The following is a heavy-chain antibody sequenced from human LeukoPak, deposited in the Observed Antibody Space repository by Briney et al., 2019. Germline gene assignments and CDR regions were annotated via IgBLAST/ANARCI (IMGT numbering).Heavy chain of an antibody. Sequence: SETLSLTCTVSGGSVGRGSYYWSWIRQSPGKGLEWIGYVYYSGSTNYSPSLKSRVTISLDTSTNQFSLKLSSVTAADTAVYFCARGPYSSRYDYWGQGTLVTVSS. CDR2: VYYSGST. CDR1: GGSVGRGSYY. D-gene: IGHD6-13*01. CDR3: ARGPYSSRYDY. V-gene: IGHV4-61*01. J-gene: IGHJ4*02.